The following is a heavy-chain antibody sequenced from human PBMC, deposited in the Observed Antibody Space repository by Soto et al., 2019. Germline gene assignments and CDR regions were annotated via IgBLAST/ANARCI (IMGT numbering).Heavy chain of an antibody. CDR1: GYTFTNNG. CDR3: ARGPYDFLSGAYYYFAMDV. V-gene: IGHV1-18*04. Sequence: QVPLVQSGAEVKKPGASVKVSCKASGYTFTNNGITWVRQAPGQGLEWMGWISPYNDNANNAQKFQGRITMTTDTSTSTAYMELRSLRSDDTAVYYCARGPYDFLSGAYYYFAMDVWGQGTTVTVSS. J-gene: IGHJ6*02. CDR2: ISPYNDNA. D-gene: IGHD3-3*01.